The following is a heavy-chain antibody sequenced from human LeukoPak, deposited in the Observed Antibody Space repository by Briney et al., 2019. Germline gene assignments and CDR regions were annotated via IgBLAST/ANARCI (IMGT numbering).Heavy chain of an antibody. D-gene: IGHD3-10*01. V-gene: IGHV4-61*02. CDR1: GGSISNGAYY. J-gene: IGHJ4*02. Sequence: SETLSLTCTVSGGSISNGAYYWSWIRQPAGKGLEWIGRLYTNGSTNYNPSLKSRVTISVDTSKNQFSLKLSSVTAADTAVYYCARDRPEHYGSAFDYWGQGTLVTVSS. CDR3: ARDRPEHYGSAFDY. CDR2: LYTNGST.